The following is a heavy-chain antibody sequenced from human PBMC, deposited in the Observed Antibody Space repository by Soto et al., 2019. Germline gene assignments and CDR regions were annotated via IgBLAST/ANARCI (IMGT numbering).Heavy chain of an antibody. Sequence: SVKVSCKASGGTFSSYTISWVRQAPGQGLEWMGRIIPILGIANYAQKFQGRVTITADKSTSTAYMELSSLRSEDTAVYYCASFTSGAADPAEYFQHWGQGTLVTVSS. CDR1: GGTFSSYT. CDR2: IIPILGIA. J-gene: IGHJ1*01. V-gene: IGHV1-69*02. D-gene: IGHD6-13*01. CDR3: ASFTSGAADPAEYFQH.